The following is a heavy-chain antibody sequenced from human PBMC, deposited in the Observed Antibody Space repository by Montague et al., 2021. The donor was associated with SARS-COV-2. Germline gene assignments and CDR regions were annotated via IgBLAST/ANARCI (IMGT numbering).Heavy chain of an antibody. D-gene: IGHD1-14*01. Sequence: SLRLSCAASGFTFSNYHMTWVRQAPGKGLQWVSYISRDSAEIYXXXSXKGRFTISRDNDRSALYLQMNTLRNEDTAMYYCARDSGITGADDYWGQGTLVVVSS. V-gene: IGHV3-48*02. CDR1: GFTFSNYH. CDR2: ISRDSAEI. CDR3: ARDSGITGADDY. J-gene: IGHJ4*02.